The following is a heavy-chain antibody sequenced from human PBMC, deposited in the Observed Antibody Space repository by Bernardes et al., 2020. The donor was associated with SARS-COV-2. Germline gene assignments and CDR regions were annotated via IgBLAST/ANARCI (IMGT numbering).Heavy chain of an antibody. D-gene: IGHD3-3*01. CDR3: ARDSGPHYYDLWSGPLEY. J-gene: IGHJ4*02. Sequence: GGSLRLSCAASGFTFNSYAFHWVRQAPGKGLEWVAVISYDGSATYYADSVKDRFTISRDNSRNSLYLQMHGLRDDDTAVYYCARDSGPHYYDLWSGPLEYWGQGTLVTVSS. CDR1: GFTFNSYA. V-gene: IGHV3-30*04. CDR2: ISYDGSAT.